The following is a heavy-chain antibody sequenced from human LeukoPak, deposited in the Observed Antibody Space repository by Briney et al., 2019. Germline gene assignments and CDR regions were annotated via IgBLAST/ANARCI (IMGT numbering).Heavy chain of an antibody. CDR3: ARDMVRGVIWF. J-gene: IGHJ4*02. Sequence: GGSLRLSCLASGFTFSSYWMHWVRHAPGKGLVWVSRINSDGSSTNYADSVKGRFTISRDNAKNTLYLQVNSLRAEDTAVYYCARDMVRGVIWFWGQGTLVTVSS. D-gene: IGHD3-10*01. CDR2: INSDGSST. V-gene: IGHV3-74*01. CDR1: GFTFSSYW.